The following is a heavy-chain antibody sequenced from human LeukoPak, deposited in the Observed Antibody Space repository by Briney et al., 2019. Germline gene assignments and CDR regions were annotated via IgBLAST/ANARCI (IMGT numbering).Heavy chain of an antibody. Sequence: GGSLRLSCAASGFTFSSYGMHWVRQAPGNGLEWVAVIWYDGSNKYYADSVNIRFTISIDNSKNTLYLQMNSLRAEDTAVYYCARVGYCSRTSCLYYYYGMDVWGQGTTVTVSS. D-gene: IGHD2-2*03. CDR3: ARVGYCSRTSCLYYYYGMDV. CDR2: IWYDGSNK. CDR1: GFTFSSYG. J-gene: IGHJ6*02. V-gene: IGHV3-33*01.